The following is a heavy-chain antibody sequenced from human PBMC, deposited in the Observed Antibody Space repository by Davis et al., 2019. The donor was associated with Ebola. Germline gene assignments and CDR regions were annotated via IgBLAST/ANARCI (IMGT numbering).Heavy chain of an antibody. Sequence: SEPLSPPCAAPGGPITSSNWPSSLRQPPRKGLEWIGEIYHSGSTNYNPSLKSRITISIDKSKNQFSLKLTSVTAADTAVYYCARSNGDYWGQGTLVTVSS. V-gene: IGHV4-4*02. J-gene: IGHJ4*02. CDR3: ARSNGDY. CDR1: GGPITSSNW. CDR2: IYHSGST. D-gene: IGHD2-8*01.